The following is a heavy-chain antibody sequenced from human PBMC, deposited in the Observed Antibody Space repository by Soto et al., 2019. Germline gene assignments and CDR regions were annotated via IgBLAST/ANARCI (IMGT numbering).Heavy chain of an antibody. CDR1: GGSFSGYY. D-gene: IGHD2-15*01. CDR3: AGTMCSGGSCYLRWLDP. J-gene: IGHJ5*02. V-gene: IGHV4-34*01. Sequence: SETLSLTCAVYGGSFSGYYWSWIRQPPGKGLEWIGEINHSGSTNYNPSLKSRVTISVDTSKNQFSLKLSSVTAADTAVYYCAGTMCSGGSCYLRWLDPWGQGTLVTVSS. CDR2: INHSGST.